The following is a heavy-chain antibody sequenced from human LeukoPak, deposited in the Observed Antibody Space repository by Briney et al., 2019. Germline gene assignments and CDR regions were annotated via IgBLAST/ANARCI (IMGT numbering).Heavy chain of an antibody. CDR1: GYTFTSYG. J-gene: IGHJ4*02. Sequence: ASVKVSCKASGYTFTSYGISWVRQAPGQGLEWMGWISAYNGDTNYAQKLQGRVTMTTDTSTSTAYMELRSLRSDDTAVYYCARGPSRYCSGGSCYSLGFHWGQGTLVTVSS. CDR3: ARGPSRYCSGGSCYSLGFH. V-gene: IGHV1-18*01. D-gene: IGHD2-15*01. CDR2: ISAYNGDT.